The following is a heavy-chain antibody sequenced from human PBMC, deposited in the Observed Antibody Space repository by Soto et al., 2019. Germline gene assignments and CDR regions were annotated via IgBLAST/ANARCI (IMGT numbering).Heavy chain of an antibody. CDR2: IAPSDSYT. V-gene: IGHV5-10-1*01. CDR1: GYSFTSYW. J-gene: IGHJ5*02. Sequence: GESLKISCKGSGYSFTSYWISWVRQMPGKGLEWMGRIAPSDSYTNYSPSFQGHVTISADKSISTAYLQWSSLKASDTAMYYCARHSKWIQLTYNWFDPWGQGTLVTVS. D-gene: IGHD5-18*01. CDR3: ARHSKWIQLTYNWFDP.